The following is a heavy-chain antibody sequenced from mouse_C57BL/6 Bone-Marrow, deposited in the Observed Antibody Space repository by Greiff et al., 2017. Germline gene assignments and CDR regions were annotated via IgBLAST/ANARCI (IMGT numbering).Heavy chain of an antibody. CDR3: ARGYAMDY. Sequence: EVKVVESGGGLVKPGGSLKLSCAASGFTFSDYGMHWVRQAPEKGLEWVAYISRGSSTIYYADKVKGRFTISRDTAKNTLIMQMTSVRSEDRAMYYCARGYAMDYWGQGTSVTVSS. V-gene: IGHV5-17*01. J-gene: IGHJ4*01. CDR1: GFTFSDYG. CDR2: ISRGSSTI.